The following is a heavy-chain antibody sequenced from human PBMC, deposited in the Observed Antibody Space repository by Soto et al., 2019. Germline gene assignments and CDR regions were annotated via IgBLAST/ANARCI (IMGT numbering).Heavy chain of an antibody. V-gene: IGHV1-18*01. Sequence: QVHLVQSAAEVKKPGASVKVSCKTSGYSFIRYGIAWVRQAPGQGLEWVGWISPYNDYTIYAQKLQGRVTMTTDTSTRTVYMELRGLKSDATAVYYCARGGYYDNSWGKLSHYGLDVWGQGTSVSVSS. D-gene: IGHD3-16*01. CDR3: ARGGYYDNSWGKLSHYGLDV. CDR1: GYSFIRYG. CDR2: ISPYNDYT. J-gene: IGHJ6*02.